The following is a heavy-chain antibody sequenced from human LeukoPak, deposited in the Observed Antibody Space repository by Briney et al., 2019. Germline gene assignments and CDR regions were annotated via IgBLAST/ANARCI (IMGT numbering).Heavy chain of an antibody. CDR3: ARDTNRDGYNYYFDY. CDR2: ISYDGSNK. Sequence: PGRSLRLSCAASGFTFSSYAMHWVRQAPGKGLEWVAVISYDGSNKYYADSVKGRFTISRDNSKNTLYLQMNSLRAEDTAVYYCARDTNRDGYNYYFDYWGQGTLVTVSS. CDR1: GFTFSSYA. V-gene: IGHV3-30-3*01. D-gene: IGHD5-24*01. J-gene: IGHJ4*02.